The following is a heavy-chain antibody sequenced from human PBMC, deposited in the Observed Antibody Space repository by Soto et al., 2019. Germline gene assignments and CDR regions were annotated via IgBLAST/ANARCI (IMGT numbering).Heavy chain of an antibody. CDR3: ARMSRDFRSDHGMDV. Sequence: ASETLSLTCTVSGGSISSYYWSWIRQPPGKGLEWIGYIYYSGSTNYNPSLKSRVTISVDTSKNQFSLKLSSVTAADTAVYYCARMSRDFRSDHGMDVWGQGTTVNVSS. D-gene: IGHD3-3*01. CDR2: IYYSGST. J-gene: IGHJ6*02. CDR1: GGSISSYY. V-gene: IGHV4-59*01.